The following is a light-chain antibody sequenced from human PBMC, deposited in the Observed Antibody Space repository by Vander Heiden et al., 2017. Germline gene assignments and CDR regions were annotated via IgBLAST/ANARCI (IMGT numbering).Light chain of an antibody. CDR1: QSVSSY. CDR2: DAS. J-gene: IGKJ5*01. Sequence: EIVLTQSPATLSLSPGERATLSCRASQSVSSYLAWYQQKPGQAPRPLIYDASNRATGIPARFSGSGSGTDFTLTISSLEPEDFAVYYCQQRSNWPITFGQGTLLEIK. CDR3: QQRSNWPIT. V-gene: IGKV3-11*01.